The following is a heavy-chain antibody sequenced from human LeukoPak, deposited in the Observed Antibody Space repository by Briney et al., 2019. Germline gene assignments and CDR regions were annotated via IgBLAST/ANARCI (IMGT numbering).Heavy chain of an antibody. CDR2: IIDTGST. CDR1: GESLSGYY. Sequence: SETLSLTCAVHGESLSGYYWTWIPQPPGKGLEWVCEIIDTGSTKYNSSLKSRVTISVDTSKNEFSLNLTSVTAADTAVYYCARGLGSGYPPIPFDYWGQGTLVTVSS. D-gene: IGHD3-3*01. J-gene: IGHJ4*02. CDR3: ARGLGSGYPPIPFDY. V-gene: IGHV4-34*12.